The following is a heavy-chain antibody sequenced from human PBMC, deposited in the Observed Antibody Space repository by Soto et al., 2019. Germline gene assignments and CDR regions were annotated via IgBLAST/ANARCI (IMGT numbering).Heavy chain of an antibody. D-gene: IGHD6-19*01. CDR3: ARDLAVAGRWFDP. CDR2: ISSSGNTI. Sequence: ESGGGLVKPGGSLRLSCAASGFTFSDQYMSWIRQAPGKGLEWVSYISSSGNTIYYADSVKGRFTISRDNAKNALYLQMSSLRPEDTAVYYCARDLAVAGRWFDPWGQGTLDTVSS. V-gene: IGHV3-11*01. CDR1: GFTFSDQY. J-gene: IGHJ5*02.